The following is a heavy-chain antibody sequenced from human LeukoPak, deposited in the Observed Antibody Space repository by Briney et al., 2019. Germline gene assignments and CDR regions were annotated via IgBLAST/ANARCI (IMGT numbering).Heavy chain of an antibody. V-gene: IGHV1-46*01. CDR1: GYTFTSYY. CDR2: INPSGGST. J-gene: IGHJ6*02. D-gene: IGHD6-13*01. Sequence: GASVKVSCKASGYTFTSYYMHWVRQAPGQGLEWMGIINPSGGSTSYAQKFQGRVTMTRDTSTSTVYMELSSLRSEDTAVYYGATPSIAAAGYYYYGMDVWGQEATVTVSS. CDR3: ATPSIAAAGYYYYGMDV.